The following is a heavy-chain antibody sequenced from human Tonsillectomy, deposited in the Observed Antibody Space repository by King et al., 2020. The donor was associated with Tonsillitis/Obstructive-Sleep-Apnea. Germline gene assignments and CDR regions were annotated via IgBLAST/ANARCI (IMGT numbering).Heavy chain of an antibody. Sequence: VQLQESGPGLVKPSETLSLTCTVTGGSTSSYYWSWIRQPPGKGLEWIGYIYYSGTTNYNPSLKSRVTVSVDTSKNQFSLRLTSVTAADTALYYCARLLGSGGLFYYWGQGTLVTVSS. J-gene: IGHJ4*02. D-gene: IGHD2-15*01. CDR3: ARLLGSGGLFYY. CDR1: GGSTSSYY. CDR2: IYYSGTT. V-gene: IGHV4-59*08.